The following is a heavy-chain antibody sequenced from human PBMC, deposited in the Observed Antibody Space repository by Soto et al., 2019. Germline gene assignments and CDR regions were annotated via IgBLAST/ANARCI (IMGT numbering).Heavy chain of an antibody. CDR2: ISTYNGNT. J-gene: IGHJ4*02. CDR3: ARRLYGDYDY. V-gene: IGHV1-18*01. Sequence: ASVKVSCKASGYSFTTSGITWVRQAPGQGLEWMGWISTYNGNTNYAQKLQDRVTLTTDTSTSTAYMELRSLRSDDTAVYYCARRLYGDYDYWGQGTLVTVS. CDR1: GYSFTTSG. D-gene: IGHD4-17*01.